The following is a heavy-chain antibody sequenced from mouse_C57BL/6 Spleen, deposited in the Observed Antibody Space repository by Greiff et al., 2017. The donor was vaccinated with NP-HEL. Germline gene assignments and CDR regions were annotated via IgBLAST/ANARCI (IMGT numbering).Heavy chain of an antibody. CDR3: TRPGSSHWYFDV. CDR2: ISSGGDYI. Sequence: EVKLMESGEGLVKPGGSLKLSCAASGFTFSSYAMSWVRQTPEKRLEWVAYISSGGDYIYYADPVKGRFTISRDNARNTLYLQMSRLKSEDTAMYYCTRPGSSHWYFDVWGTGTTVTVSS. V-gene: IGHV5-9-1*02. CDR1: GFTFSSYA. D-gene: IGHD1-1*01. J-gene: IGHJ1*03.